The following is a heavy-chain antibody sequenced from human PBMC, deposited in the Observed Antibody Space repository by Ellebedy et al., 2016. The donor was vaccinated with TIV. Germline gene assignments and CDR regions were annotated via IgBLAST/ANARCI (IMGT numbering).Heavy chain of an antibody. CDR3: AYGAGTYFG. J-gene: IGHJ4*02. V-gene: IGHV3-66*01. CDR1: GFTVSTNY. CDR2: IYGDGST. D-gene: IGHD4/OR15-4a*01. Sequence: GGSLRLSCAVSGFTVSTNYLSWVRQAPGKGLEWVSTIYGDGSTYHADSVRGRFTISRDNSKNTLYLQMKSLRADDTAVYYCAYGAGTYFGWGQGTLVTVSS.